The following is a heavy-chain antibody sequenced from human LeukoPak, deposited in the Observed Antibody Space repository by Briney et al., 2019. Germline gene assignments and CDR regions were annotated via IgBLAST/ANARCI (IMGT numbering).Heavy chain of an antibody. J-gene: IGHJ4*02. Sequence: GGSLRLSCAASGFTFSSYAMSCVRQAPGEGLKWVSAISGSGGSTYYADSVKGRFTISRDNSKNTLYLQMNSLRVEDTAVYYCAKLPQIMVRGVIGQYWGQGTLVTVSS. CDR3: AKLPQIMVRGVIGQY. V-gene: IGHV3-23*01. CDR2: ISGSGGST. CDR1: GFTFSSYA. D-gene: IGHD3-10*01.